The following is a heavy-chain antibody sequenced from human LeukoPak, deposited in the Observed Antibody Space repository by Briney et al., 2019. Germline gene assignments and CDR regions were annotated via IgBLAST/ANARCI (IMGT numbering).Heavy chain of an antibody. D-gene: IGHD2-2*02. CDR3: ARSPLYDGFDV. V-gene: IGHV4-59*08. Sequence: PSETLSLTCTVSGGSISGYCWSWIRQPPGKGLEWIGDIYDSGITYYNPSLKSRVTISGDTSKNHFSLKLSSVAAADTAVYYCARSPLYDGFDVWGQGTMVTVSS. CDR1: GGSISGYC. CDR2: IYDSGIT. J-gene: IGHJ3*01.